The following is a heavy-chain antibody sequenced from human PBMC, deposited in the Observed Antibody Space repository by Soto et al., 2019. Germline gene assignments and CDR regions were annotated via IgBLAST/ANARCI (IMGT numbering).Heavy chain of an antibody. Sequence: QLVETGGGLIQPGGSLRLSCAASGFSVSNNYMNWVRQAPGKGLEWVAIIYSGGHTYYADSVKGRFTISRDSDKNTLYLQMNSLRAEDTAIYYCARDWRGDRVGGGGLDVWGQGTTVTVSS. J-gene: IGHJ6*02. D-gene: IGHD3-16*01. CDR2: IYSGGHT. CDR1: GFSVSNNY. CDR3: ARDWRGDRVGGGGLDV. V-gene: IGHV3-53*02.